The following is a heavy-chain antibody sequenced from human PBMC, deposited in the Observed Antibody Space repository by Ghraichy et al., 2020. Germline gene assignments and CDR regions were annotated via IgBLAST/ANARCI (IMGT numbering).Heavy chain of an antibody. CDR3: ARGYCSGGSCYSLDY. CDR2: IYYSGST. CDR1: GGSISSSSYY. V-gene: IGHV4-39*01. Sequence: SETLSLTCTVSGGSISSSSYYWGWIRQPPGKGLEWIGSIYYSGSTYYNPSLKIRVTITVDTSKNQFSLKLSSVTAADTAVYYCARGYCSGGSCYSLDYWGQGTLVTVSS. D-gene: IGHD2-15*01. J-gene: IGHJ4*02.